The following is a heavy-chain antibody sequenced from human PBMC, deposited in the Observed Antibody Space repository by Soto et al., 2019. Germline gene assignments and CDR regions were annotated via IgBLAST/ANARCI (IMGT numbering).Heavy chain of an antibody. CDR3: ARVAVAVSSAFDY. V-gene: IGHV4-34*01. CDR2: INHSGST. D-gene: IGHD6-19*01. CDR1: GGSFSGYY. Sequence: SETLSLTCAVYGGSFSGYYWSWIRQPPGRGLEWIGEINHSGSTNYNPSLKSRVTISVDTSKNQLSLKLSSVTAADTAVYYCARVAVAVSSAFDYWGQGTLVTVSS. J-gene: IGHJ4*02.